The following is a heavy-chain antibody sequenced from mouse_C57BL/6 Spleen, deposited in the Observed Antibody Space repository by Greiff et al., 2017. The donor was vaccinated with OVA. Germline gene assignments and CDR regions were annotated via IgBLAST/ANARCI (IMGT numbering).Heavy chain of an antibody. CDR3: TRGPLATKAYYYAMDY. V-gene: IGHV1-15*01. J-gene: IGHJ4*01. CDR1: GYTFTDYE. Sequence: QVQLQQSGAELVRPGASVTLSCKASGYTFTDYEMHWVKQTPVHGLEWIGAIDPETGGTAYNQKFKGKAILTADKSSSTAYMELRSLTSEDSAVYYCTRGPLATKAYYYAMDYWGQGTSVTVSS. CDR2: IDPETGGT.